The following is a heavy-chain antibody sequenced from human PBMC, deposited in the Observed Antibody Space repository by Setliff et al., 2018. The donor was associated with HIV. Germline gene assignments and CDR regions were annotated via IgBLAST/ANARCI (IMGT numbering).Heavy chain of an antibody. J-gene: IGHJ3*02. CDR3: AREDYYDSSGDAFDI. Sequence: PSETLSLTCTVSGGSISNYYWSWIRQPPGKELEWIGYIYYSGSPNYNPSLKSRVTISLDTSRNQFSLKLNSVTAADTAVYYCAREDYYDSSGDAFDIWGQGTKVTVSS. V-gene: IGHV4-59*12. CDR1: GGSISNYY. D-gene: IGHD3-22*01. CDR2: IYYSGSP.